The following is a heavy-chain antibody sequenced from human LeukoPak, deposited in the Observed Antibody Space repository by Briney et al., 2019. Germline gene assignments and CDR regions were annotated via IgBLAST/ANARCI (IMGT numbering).Heavy chain of an antibody. V-gene: IGHV1-2*02. CDR2: INPNRGDT. Sequence: ASVTVSCMASGYTFTGYYMHWVRQAPGQGLEWVGCINPNRGDTNYAQTLRGRVTMTRDTSISAPYIGLSRQRADATAVYVCARYGLHYYYCGMDVWGQGTTVTVSS. CDR3: ARYGLHYYYCGMDV. D-gene: IGHD3-10*01. CDR1: GYTFTGYY. J-gene: IGHJ6*02.